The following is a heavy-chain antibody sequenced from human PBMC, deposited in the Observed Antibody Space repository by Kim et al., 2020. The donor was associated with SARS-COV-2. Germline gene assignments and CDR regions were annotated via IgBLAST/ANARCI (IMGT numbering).Heavy chain of an antibody. CDR1: GYTFTSYY. J-gene: IGHJ4*02. CDR3: ARAVGLAPYGSGSRDY. Sequence: ASVKVSCKASGYTFTSYYMHWVRQAPGQGLEWMGIINPSGGSTSYAQKFQGRVTMTRDTSTSTVYMELSSLRSEDTAVYYCARAVGLAPYGSGSRDYWGQGTLVTVSS. D-gene: IGHD3-10*01. CDR2: INPSGGST. V-gene: IGHV1-46*01.